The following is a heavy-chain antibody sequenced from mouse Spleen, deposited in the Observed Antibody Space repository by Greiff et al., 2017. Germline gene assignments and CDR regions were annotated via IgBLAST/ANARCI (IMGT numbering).Heavy chain of an antibody. J-gene: IGHJ3*01. Sequence: VKLMESVPGLVRPSQSVSITCTVSGFSLTSNGVHWVRQSPGKGLEWLGVFWRGGSTDYNAAFISRLSISKDNSKSQVFFKMNSLQADDTAIYYCASLSLGREGFAYGGQGTLVTVSA. D-gene: IGHD4-1*01. CDR3: ASLSLGREGFAY. CDR2: FWRGGST. V-gene: IGHV2-2*01. CDR1: GFSLTSNG.